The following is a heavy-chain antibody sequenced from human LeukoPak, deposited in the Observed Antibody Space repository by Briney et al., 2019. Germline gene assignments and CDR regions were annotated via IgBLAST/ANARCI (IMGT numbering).Heavy chain of an antibody. CDR2: IIPIFGTA. D-gene: IGHD3-22*01. J-gene: IGHJ5*02. CDR3: ARDYNPNYYDSSGYHKGFDP. V-gene: IGHV1-69*05. CDR1: GGTFSSYA. Sequence: SVKVSCKASGGTFSSYAISWVRQAPGQGLEWMGGIIPIFGTANYAQKFQGRVTITTDESTSTACMELSSLRSEDTAVYYCARDYNPNYYDSSGYHKGFDPWGQRTPVTVSS.